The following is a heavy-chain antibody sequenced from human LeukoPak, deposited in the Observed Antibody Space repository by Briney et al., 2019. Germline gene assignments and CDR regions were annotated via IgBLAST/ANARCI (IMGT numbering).Heavy chain of an antibody. J-gene: IGHJ3*02. V-gene: IGHV1-24*01. CDR2: FDPEDGET. D-gene: IGHD4-17*01. CDR3: ATIGYGDYGRGAFDI. CDR1: GYTLTELS. Sequence: GASVTVSCKVSGYTLTELSMHWVRQAPGKGLEWMGGFDPEDGETIYAQKFQGRVTMTEDTSTDTAYMELSSLRSEDTAVYYCATIGYGDYGRGAFDIWGQGTMVTVSS.